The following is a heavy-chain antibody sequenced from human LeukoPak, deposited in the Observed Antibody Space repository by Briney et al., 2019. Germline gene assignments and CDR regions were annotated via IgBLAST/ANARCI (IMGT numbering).Heavy chain of an antibody. V-gene: IGHV3-21*01. Sequence: GGSLRLSCEASGFTFSSYTMNWVRQAPGKGLEWVSSISSSSSSINNADSVNGRFTISRDNTKKSLYLQMNSLRAEDTAVYYCARGYGSGRLNVLFDYWGQGTLVTVSS. J-gene: IGHJ4*02. CDR1: GFTFSSYT. D-gene: IGHD3-10*01. CDR3: ARGYGSGRLNVLFDY. CDR2: ISSSSSSI.